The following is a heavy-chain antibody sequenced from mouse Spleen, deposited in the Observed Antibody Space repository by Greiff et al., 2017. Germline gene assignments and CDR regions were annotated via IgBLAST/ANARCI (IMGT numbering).Heavy chain of an antibody. CDR2: IDPSDSYT. D-gene: IGHD1-1*01. CDR1: GYTFTSYW. CDR3: ARFGLITTVVGYYFDY. Sequence: VQLQQPGAELVMPGASVKLSCKASGYTFTSYWMHWVKQRPGQGLEWIGEIDPSDSYTNYNQKFKGKATLTVDKSSSTAYMQLSSLTSEDSAVYYCARFGLITTVVGYYFDYWGQGTTLTVSS. V-gene: IGHV1-69*01. J-gene: IGHJ2*01.